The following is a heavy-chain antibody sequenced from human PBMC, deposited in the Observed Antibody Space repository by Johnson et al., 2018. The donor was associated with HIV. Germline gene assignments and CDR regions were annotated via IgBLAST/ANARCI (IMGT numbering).Heavy chain of an antibody. CDR1: GFTFRSYW. CDR3: AREIIFRGAFDI. J-gene: IGHJ3*02. CDR2: IKQDGSEK. D-gene: IGHD3-10*01. Sequence: VQLVESGGGLVQPGGSLRLSCAVSGFTFRSYWMTWVRQAPGKGLEWVTNIKQDGSEKYYVDSVKGRCTISRDNAKNSLYLQMNSLRAEDTAVYYCAREIIFRGAFDIWGQGTMVTVSS. V-gene: IGHV3-7*01.